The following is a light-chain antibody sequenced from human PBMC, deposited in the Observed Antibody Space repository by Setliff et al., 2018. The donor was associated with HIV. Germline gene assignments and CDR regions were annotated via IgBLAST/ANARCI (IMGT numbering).Light chain of an antibody. Sequence: QAVVTQEPSLTVSPGGTVTLTYASSTGAVTSDYYPYWFQQKAGQAPRALIYNINNKHSWTPARFSGSLLGGKAALTLSGVQPEDEADYYCLLQYDSARFFGGGTKVTVL. V-gene: IGLV7-43*01. CDR1: TGAVTSDYY. CDR2: NIN. CDR3: LLQYDSARF. J-gene: IGLJ2*01.